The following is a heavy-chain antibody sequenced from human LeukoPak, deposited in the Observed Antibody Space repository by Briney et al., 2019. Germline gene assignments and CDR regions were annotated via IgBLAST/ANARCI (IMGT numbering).Heavy chain of an antibody. D-gene: IGHD3-10*01. CDR2: INHNGST. V-gene: IGHV4-34*01. Sequence: SETLSLTCAVYGGSFSGYYWSWIRQPPGKGLEWIGEINHNGSTNYNPSLKSRVTISVDTSKNQFSLKLSSVTAADTAVYYCARDRRSGLYFDYWGQGTLVTVSS. CDR1: GGSFSGYY. J-gene: IGHJ4*02. CDR3: ARDRRSGLYFDY.